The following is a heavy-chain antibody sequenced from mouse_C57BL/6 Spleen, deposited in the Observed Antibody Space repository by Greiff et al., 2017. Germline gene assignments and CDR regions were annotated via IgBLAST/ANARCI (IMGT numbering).Heavy chain of an antibody. J-gene: IGHJ2*01. CDR2: ISYDGSN. CDR3: ARELGQDY. D-gene: IGHD4-1*01. CDR1: GYSITSGYY. V-gene: IGHV3-6*01. Sequence: EVQLQQSGPGLVKPSQSLSLTCSVTGYSITSGYYWNWIRQFPGNKLEWMGYISYDGSNNYNPSLKNRISITRDTSKNQFFLKLNSVTTEDTATYYCARELGQDYWGQGTTLTVSS.